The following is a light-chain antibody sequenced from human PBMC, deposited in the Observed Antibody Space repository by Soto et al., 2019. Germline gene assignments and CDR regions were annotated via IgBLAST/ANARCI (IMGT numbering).Light chain of an antibody. J-gene: IGKJ2*01. V-gene: IGKV3-20*01. CDR1: QTVSNNY. Sequence: EVVLTQSPGTLSLSPGERATLSCRASQTVSNNYLAWYQHKPGQSPKLLIFGSSDRATGIPDRFSGSGSGTDFTLTISRLEPEHFAVYYCQQYGSSPPYTFVQGTKLEIK. CDR2: GSS. CDR3: QQYGSSPPYT.